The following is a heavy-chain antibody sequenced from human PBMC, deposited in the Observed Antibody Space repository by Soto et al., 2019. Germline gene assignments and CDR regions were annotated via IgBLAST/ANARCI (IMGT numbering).Heavy chain of an antibody. J-gene: IGHJ3*02. CDR1: DGSFSGYY. CDR3: ARAECSGGGCSFFDI. CDR2: INHSGST. V-gene: IGHV4-34*01. D-gene: IGHD2-15*01. Sequence: SATLSLTSTVYDGSFSGYYWSWIRQPPGKGLEWIGEINHSGSTNYNPSLKSRVSISVDASKNHFSLRLNSVTAADTAVYYCARAECSGGGCSFFDICGQGPMVTV.